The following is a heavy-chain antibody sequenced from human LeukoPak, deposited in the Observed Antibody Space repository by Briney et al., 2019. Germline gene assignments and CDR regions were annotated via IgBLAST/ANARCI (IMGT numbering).Heavy chain of an antibody. CDR2: VTGSGDST. D-gene: IGHD3-10*01. V-gene: IGHV3-23*01. Sequence: PGGSLRLSCAASGFILSSYAMSWVRQAPGKGLEWVSAVTGSGDSTYYADSVKGRFTVSRDNSKNTLYVRMKSLRAEDTAVYYCAKARLVRGVIMTPFYFDYWGQGTLVTLSS. CDR1: GFILSSYA. CDR3: AKARLVRGVIMTPFYFDY. J-gene: IGHJ4*02.